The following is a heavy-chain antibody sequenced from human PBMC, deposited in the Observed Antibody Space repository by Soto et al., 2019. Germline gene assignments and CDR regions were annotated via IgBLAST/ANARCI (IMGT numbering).Heavy chain of an antibody. CDR1: GFIFSSYD. J-gene: IGHJ4*02. Sequence: QVQLVESGGGVVQPEGSLRLSCAASGFIFSSYDMNWVRQAPGKGLEWVALISYEGSSQYYADFVKGRFTISRDSSKNTVYLHMNSLGAADTAVYYCGRCTSTSCHLGSDYWGQGTLVTVSS. D-gene: IGHD2-2*01. V-gene: IGHV3-30*04. CDR2: ISYEGSSQ. CDR3: GRCTSTSCHLGSDY.